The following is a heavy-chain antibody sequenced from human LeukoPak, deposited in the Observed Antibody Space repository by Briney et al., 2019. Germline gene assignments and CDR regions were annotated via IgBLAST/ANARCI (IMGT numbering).Heavy chain of an antibody. CDR1: GFTFSSYE. J-gene: IGHJ4*02. Sequence: QTGGSLRLSCAASGFTFSSYEMNWVRQAPGKGLEWVSYISSSGSTIYYADSVKGRFTISRDNAKSSLFLQMNSLRAEDTAIYFCVSVAGYLNYWGQGSLVAVSS. V-gene: IGHV3-48*03. CDR2: ISSSGSTI. CDR3: VSVAGYLNY. D-gene: IGHD6-19*01.